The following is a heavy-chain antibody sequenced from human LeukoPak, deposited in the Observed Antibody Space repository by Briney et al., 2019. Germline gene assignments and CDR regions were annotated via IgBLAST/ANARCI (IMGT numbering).Heavy chain of an antibody. V-gene: IGHV1-46*01. Sequence: ASVKVSCKASGYTFTSYYMHWVRQAPGQGLEWMGIINPSGGSTSYAQKFQGRVTMTRDASTSTVYMELSSLRSEDTAVYYCASQTYYYGSSGYYTTFRLDYWGQGTLVTVSS. J-gene: IGHJ4*02. D-gene: IGHD3-22*01. CDR3: ASQTYYYGSSGYYTTFRLDY. CDR1: GYTFTSYY. CDR2: INPSGGST.